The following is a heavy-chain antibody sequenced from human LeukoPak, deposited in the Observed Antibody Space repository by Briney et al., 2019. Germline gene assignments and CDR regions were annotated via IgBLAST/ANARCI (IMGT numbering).Heavy chain of an antibody. CDR2: IYYSGST. CDR3: ARANYGPGAFDI. D-gene: IGHD3-10*01. J-gene: IGHJ3*02. CDR1: GGSISSYY. Sequence: SETLSLTCTVSGGSISSYYWSWIRQPPGKGLEWIGYIYYSGSTNYNPSLKSRVTISVDTSKNQFSLKLSSVTAADTAVYYCARANYGPGAFDIWGQGTMVTVSS. V-gene: IGHV4-59*01.